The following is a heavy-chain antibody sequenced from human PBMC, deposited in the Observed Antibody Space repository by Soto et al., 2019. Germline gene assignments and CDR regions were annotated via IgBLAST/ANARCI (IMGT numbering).Heavy chain of an antibody. CDR2: VSVNDAIT. CDR3: AKGNNWYYYDF. Sequence: PGGSLRLSCAASGFNFDNYAMTWVRQAPGKGLEWVSTVSVNDAITYYADPVKGRFTISRDNSKDIVYLQMNSLRGEDTATYYCAKGNNWYYYDFWGQGALVTVSS. J-gene: IGHJ4*02. D-gene: IGHD2-15*01. CDR1: GFNFDNYA. V-gene: IGHV3-23*01.